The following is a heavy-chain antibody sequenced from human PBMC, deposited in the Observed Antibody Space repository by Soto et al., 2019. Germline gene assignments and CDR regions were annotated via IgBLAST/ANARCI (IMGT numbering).Heavy chain of an antibody. CDR1: GYTFTSYG. V-gene: IGHV1-18*01. CDR3: ARVPYDFWSGYYKDAFDI. D-gene: IGHD3-3*01. CDR2: ISAYNGNT. J-gene: IGHJ3*02. Sequence: ASVKVSCKASGYTFTSYGISWVRQAPGQGLEWMGWISAYNGNTNYAQKLQGRVTMTTDTSTSTAYMGLRSLRSDDTAVYYCARVPYDFWSGYYKDAFDIWGQGTMVTVSS.